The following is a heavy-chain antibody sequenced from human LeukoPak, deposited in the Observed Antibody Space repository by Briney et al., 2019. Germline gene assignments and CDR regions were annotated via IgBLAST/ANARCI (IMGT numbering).Heavy chain of an antibody. CDR2: INHSGST. J-gene: IGHJ4*02. CDR1: GGSFSGYY. CDR3: ARAVLRYFDWLLPGSGDFDY. V-gene: IGHV4-34*01. D-gene: IGHD3-9*01. Sequence: SETLSFTCAVYGGSFSGYYWSWIRQPPGKGLEWIGEINHSGSTNYNPSLKSRVTISVDTSKNQFSLKLSSVTAADTAVYYCARAVLRYFDWLLPGSGDFDYWGQGTPVTVSS.